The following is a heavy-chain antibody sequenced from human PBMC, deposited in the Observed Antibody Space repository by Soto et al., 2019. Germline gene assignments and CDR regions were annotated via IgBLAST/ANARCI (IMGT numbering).Heavy chain of an antibody. Sequence: GASVKVSCKASGGTFSSYAISWVRQAPGQGLEWMGGIIPIFGTANYAQKFQGRVTITADESTSTAYMELSSLRSEDTAVYYCARVGARGYYYYYGMDVWGQGTTVTV. D-gene: IGHD3-10*01. CDR1: GGTFSSYA. V-gene: IGHV1-69*13. CDR2: IIPIFGTA. J-gene: IGHJ6*02. CDR3: ARVGARGYYYYYGMDV.